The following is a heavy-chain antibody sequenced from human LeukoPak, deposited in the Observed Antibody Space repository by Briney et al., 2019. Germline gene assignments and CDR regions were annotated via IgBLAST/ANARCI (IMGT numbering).Heavy chain of an antibody. V-gene: IGHV1-69*04. Sequence: SVKVSCKASGGTFSSYAISWVRQAPGQGLEWMGRIIPIRGIANYAQKFQGRVTITADKSTSTAYMELSSLRSEDTAVYYCASPTPGIAAAGRWYYFDYWGQGTLVTVSS. CDR3: ASPTPGIAAAGRWYYFDY. D-gene: IGHD6-13*01. J-gene: IGHJ4*02. CDR1: GGTFSSYA. CDR2: IIPIRGIA.